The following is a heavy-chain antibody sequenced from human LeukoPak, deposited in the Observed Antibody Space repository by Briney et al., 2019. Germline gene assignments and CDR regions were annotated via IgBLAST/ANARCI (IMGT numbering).Heavy chain of an antibody. Sequence: GGSLRLSCAASGFTFSSYWMSWVRQAPGKGLEWVANIKQDGSEKYYVDSVKGRFTISRDNAKHSLYLLMNSLRAEDTAVYYCAKSIVVVVPATRSGWFAPWGQEPWSPSPQ. D-gene: IGHD2-15*01. CDR3: AKSIVVVVPATRSGWFAP. J-gene: IGHJ5*02. CDR1: GFTFSSYW. CDR2: IKQDGSEK. V-gene: IGHV3-7*01.